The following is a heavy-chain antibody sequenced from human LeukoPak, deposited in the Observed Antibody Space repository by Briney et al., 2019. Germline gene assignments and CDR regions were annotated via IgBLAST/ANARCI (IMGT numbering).Heavy chain of an antibody. J-gene: IGHJ4*02. V-gene: IGHV3-23*01. CDR3: AKGPIQQWLQRRLDY. CDR2: ISGSGGGT. Sequence: GGSLRLSCAASGFTFSSYAMSWVRQAPGKGLEWVSAISGSGGGTYYADSVKGRFTISRDNSNNTLYLQMNSLRAEDTAIYYCAKGPIQQWLQRRLDYWGQGILVTVSS. D-gene: IGHD6-19*01. CDR1: GFTFSSYA.